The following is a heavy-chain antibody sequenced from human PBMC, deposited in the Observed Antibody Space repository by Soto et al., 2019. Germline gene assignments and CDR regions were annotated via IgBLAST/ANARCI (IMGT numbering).Heavy chain of an antibody. CDR1: GFTFSNYA. D-gene: IGHD2-2*01. Sequence: QVQLVESGGGVVQPGRSLRLSCAASGFTFSNYAMHWVRQAPGKGLDWVAVVSFDGSNSYYADSVKGRFTISRDNSNNTLFLQMNSLRPEDTAVYFCARPIVPAIQNHPYYYYGLDVWGQGTTVTVSS. CDR2: VSFDGSNS. J-gene: IGHJ6*02. V-gene: IGHV3-30-3*01. CDR3: ARPIVPAIQNHPYYYYGLDV.